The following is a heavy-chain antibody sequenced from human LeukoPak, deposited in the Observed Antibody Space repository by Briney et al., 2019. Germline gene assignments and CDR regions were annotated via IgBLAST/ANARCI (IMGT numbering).Heavy chain of an antibody. CDR1: GYTFTSYA. J-gene: IGHJ5*02. CDR3: ARDRSVAVAGPTPRRWFDP. CDR2: INTNTGNP. V-gene: IGHV7-4-1*02. D-gene: IGHD6-19*01. Sequence: ASVKVSCKASGYTFTSYAMNWVRQAPGQGLEWMGWINTNTGNPTYAQGFTGRFVFSLDTSVSTAYLQISNLKAEDTAVYYCARDRSVAVAGPTPRRWFDPWGQGTLVTVSS.